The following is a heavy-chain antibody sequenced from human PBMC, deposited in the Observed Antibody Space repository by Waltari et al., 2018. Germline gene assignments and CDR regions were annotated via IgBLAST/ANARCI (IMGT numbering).Heavy chain of an antibody. CDR1: GYTFTGYY. D-gene: IGHD6-19*01. J-gene: IGHJ4*02. CDR3: AREDGYSSGWYGY. V-gene: IGHV1-2*02. CDR2: LNPNTGGT. Sequence: QVQLVQSGAEVKKPRASVKVSCKASGYTFTGYYIHWVRQAPGQGLEWMGWLNPNTGGTNYAQKFQGRVTMTRDTSISTAYMELSSLRSDDTAEYYCAREDGYSSGWYGYWGQGTLVTVSS.